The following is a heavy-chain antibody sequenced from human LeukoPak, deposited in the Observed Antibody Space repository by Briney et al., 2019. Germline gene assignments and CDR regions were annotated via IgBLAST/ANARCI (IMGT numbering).Heavy chain of an antibody. Sequence: GGSLRLSCAASGFTFSSYAMHWVRQAPGKWLEWVAVISYDGSNKYYADSVKGRFTISRDNSKNTLYLQMNSLRAEDTAVYYCARVRQQRSPYYYYYYMDVWGKGTTVTVSS. J-gene: IGHJ6*03. CDR1: GFTFSSYA. V-gene: IGHV3-30*04. CDR3: ARVRQQRSPYYYYYYMDV. CDR2: ISYDGSNK. D-gene: IGHD6-13*01.